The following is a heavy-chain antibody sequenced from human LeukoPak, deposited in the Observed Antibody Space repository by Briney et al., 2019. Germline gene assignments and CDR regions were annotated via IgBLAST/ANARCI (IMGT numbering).Heavy chain of an antibody. CDR1: GFTFSSYG. V-gene: IGHV3-30*18. D-gene: IGHD3-10*02. J-gene: IGHJ3*01. CDR3: VKDVLFAVGDAVDF. Sequence: PGGTLRLSCAASGFTFSSYGMRWVRQAPGKGLEWVAFTTRDESEKFYVDSVKGRFTIARDKSMNTLYLQMHSLRAEDSGIYYCVKDVLFAVGDAVDFWGQGTMVAVS. CDR2: TTRDESEK.